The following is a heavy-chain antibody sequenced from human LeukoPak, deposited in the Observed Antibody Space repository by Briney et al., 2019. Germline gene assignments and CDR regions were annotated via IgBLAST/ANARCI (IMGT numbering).Heavy chain of an antibody. Sequence: SETLSLTCTVSGGSISSYYWSWIRHPPGKGLEWIGYIYYSGSTNYNPSLKSRVTISVDTSKNQFSLKLSSVTAADTAVYYCARESLDAFDIWGQGTMVTVSS. V-gene: IGHV4-59*01. CDR3: ARESLDAFDI. CDR1: GGSISSYY. D-gene: IGHD1-26*01. CDR2: IYYSGST. J-gene: IGHJ3*02.